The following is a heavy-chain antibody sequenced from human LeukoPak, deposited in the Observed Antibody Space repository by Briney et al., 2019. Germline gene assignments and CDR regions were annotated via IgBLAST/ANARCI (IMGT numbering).Heavy chain of an antibody. CDR3: AKVPGGWKNDAFDI. V-gene: IGHV3-23*01. Sequence: GGSLRLSCAASGLTFSSYALTWVRQAPGKGLDWVSSISGSGGSTYYADSVKGRFTISRDNSKNTAYLEMDSLRAEDTALYYCAKVPGGWKNDAFDIWGQGTMVTVSS. CDR1: GLTFSSYA. CDR2: ISGSGGST. J-gene: IGHJ3*02. D-gene: IGHD6-19*01.